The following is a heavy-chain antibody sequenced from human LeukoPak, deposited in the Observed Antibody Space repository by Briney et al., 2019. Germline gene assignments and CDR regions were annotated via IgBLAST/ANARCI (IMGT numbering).Heavy chain of an antibody. Sequence: GGSLRLSCAASGFTFRSYWMSWVRQAPGKGLEWVANINQGGSVKYYVDSVKGRFTISRDDAKNSLYVQMNSLRAEDTAVYYCARDEAYYYYMDVWGKGTTVTVSS. CDR3: ARDEAYYYYMDV. CDR1: GFTFRSYW. CDR2: INQGGSVK. J-gene: IGHJ6*03. V-gene: IGHV3-7*01.